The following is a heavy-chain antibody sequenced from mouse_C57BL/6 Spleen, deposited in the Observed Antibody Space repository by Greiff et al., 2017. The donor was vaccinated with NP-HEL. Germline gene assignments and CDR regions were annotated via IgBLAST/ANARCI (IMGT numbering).Heavy chain of an antibody. CDR3: AREGLGWGYFDY. CDR1: GYTFTSYW. V-gene: IGHV1-55*01. Sequence: QVQLQQPGAELVKPGASVKMSCKASGYTFTSYWITWVKQRPGQGLEWIGDIYPGSGSTNYNEKFKSKATLTVDTSSSTAYMQLSSLTSEDSAVYYCAREGLGWGYFDYWGQGTTLTVSS. J-gene: IGHJ2*01. D-gene: IGHD2-3*01. CDR2: IYPGSGST.